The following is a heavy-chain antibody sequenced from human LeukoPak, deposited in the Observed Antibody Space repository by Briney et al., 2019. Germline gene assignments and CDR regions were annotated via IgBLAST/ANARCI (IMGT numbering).Heavy chain of an antibody. V-gene: IGHV3-49*04. CDR1: GFTFGDYA. CDR2: IRSKAYGGTT. Sequence: PGGSLRLSCSASGFTFGDYAMSWVRQAPGKGLEWVGFIRSKAYGGTTEYAASVKGRFTISGDDSNSIAYLQMNSLKTEDTAVYYCTRGGYYDSSGYPYFDYWGQGTLVTVSS. J-gene: IGHJ4*02. CDR3: TRGGYYDSSGYPYFDY. D-gene: IGHD3-22*01.